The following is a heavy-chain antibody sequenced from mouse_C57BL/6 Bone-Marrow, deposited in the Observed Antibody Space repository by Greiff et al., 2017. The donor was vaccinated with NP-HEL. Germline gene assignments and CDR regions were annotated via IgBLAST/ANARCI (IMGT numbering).Heavy chain of an antibody. V-gene: IGHV5-9-1*02. J-gene: IGHJ2*01. CDR3: TRDDPYYFDY. CDR1: GFTFSSYA. CDR2: ISSGGDYI. Sequence: DVMLVESGEGLVKPGGSLKLSCAASGFTFSSYAMSWVRQTPEKRLEWVAYISSGGDYIYYADTVKGRFTISRDNARNTLYLQMSSLKSEDTAMYYCTRDDPYYFDYWGQGTTLTVSS.